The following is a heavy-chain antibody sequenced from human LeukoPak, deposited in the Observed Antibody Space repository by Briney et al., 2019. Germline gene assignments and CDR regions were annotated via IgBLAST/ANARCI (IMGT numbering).Heavy chain of an antibody. V-gene: IGHV1-69*13. CDR3: ARDRADYDSSGYNFDY. Sequence: SVKVSCKASGGTFSSYAISWVRQAPGEELEWRGGIIPIFGTANYAQKFQGRVTITADESTSTAYMELSSLRSEDTAVYYCARDRADYDSSGYNFDYWGQGTLVTVSS. D-gene: IGHD3-22*01. J-gene: IGHJ4*02. CDR2: IIPIFGTA. CDR1: GGTFSSYA.